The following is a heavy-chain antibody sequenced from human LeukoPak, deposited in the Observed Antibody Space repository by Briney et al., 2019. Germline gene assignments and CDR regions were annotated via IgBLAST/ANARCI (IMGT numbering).Heavy chain of an antibody. CDR3: VRGYRGRAFDY. CDR1: RFSLLVYS. D-gene: IGHD3-16*02. V-gene: IGHV3-20*04. Sequence: PGGSLRLSCVDPRFSLLVYSGRSVSQAPGKGLEWVSGIIRNGGTTGYADSVKGRFTISGDNAKNSLYLQMNSLRDEATALYYCVRGYRGRAFDYWGQGTLVTVS. CDR2: IIRNGGTT. J-gene: IGHJ4*02.